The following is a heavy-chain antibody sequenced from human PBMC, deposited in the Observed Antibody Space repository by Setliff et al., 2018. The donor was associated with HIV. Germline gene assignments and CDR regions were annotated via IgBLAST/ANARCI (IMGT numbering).Heavy chain of an antibody. V-gene: IGHV4-39*01. CDR2: VHFSGTT. CDR3: ARPSLGVGGGSKFDS. CDR1: GGSMRSTTYY. Sequence: SETLSLTCTVSGGSMRSTTYYWGWVRQPPGKGLEWIGNVHFSGTTYYNPSLKSRVTISVDPSQNQFSLRLISVTAADAAMYYCARPSLGVGGGSKFDSWGQGTLVTVSS. J-gene: IGHJ4*02. D-gene: IGHD3-3*01.